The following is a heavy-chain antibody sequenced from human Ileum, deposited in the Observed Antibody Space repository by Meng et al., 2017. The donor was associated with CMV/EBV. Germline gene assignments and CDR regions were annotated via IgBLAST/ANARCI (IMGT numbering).Heavy chain of an antibody. CDR3: AKDLYSSTNCYAFDD. J-gene: IGHJ4*02. V-gene: IGHV3-23*01. Sequence: SGVNVRSYAMSWVRQAPGKGIECVSMISYSGVSTYYADSVKGRFTISRDNSKNTLYLQMNSLRAEDTAVYYCAKDLYSSTNCYAFDDWGQGALVTVSS. D-gene: IGHD2-2*01. CDR1: GVNVRSYA. CDR2: ISYSGVST.